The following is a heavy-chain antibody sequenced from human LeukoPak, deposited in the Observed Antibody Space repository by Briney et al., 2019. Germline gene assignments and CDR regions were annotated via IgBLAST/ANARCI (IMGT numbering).Heavy chain of an antibody. D-gene: IGHD3-22*01. CDR3: ARASYSYDINGWVPFDY. J-gene: IGHJ4*02. CDR2: IYYTGST. CDR1: GGSISSSSYY. V-gene: IGHV4-39*07. Sequence: SETLSLTCTVSGGSISSSSYYWGWIRQPPGKGLECIGSIYYTGSTYYNPSLKSRVTISGDTSKNQFSLRLSSVTAADTAVYYCARASYSYDINGWVPFDYWGQGTLVTVSS.